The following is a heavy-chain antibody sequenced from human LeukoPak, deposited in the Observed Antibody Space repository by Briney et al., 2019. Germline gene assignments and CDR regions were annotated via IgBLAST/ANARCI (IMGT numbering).Heavy chain of an antibody. CDR1: GFTFSSYG. J-gene: IGHJ3*02. Sequence: GGSLRLSCAASGFTFSSYGMSWVRQAPGKGLEWVSAISGSGGSTYYADSVKGRFTISRDNSKNTLYLQMNSLRAEDTAVYYCARGGSYYDSSGDAFDIWGQGTMVTVSS. CDR2: ISGSGGST. CDR3: ARGGSYYDSSGDAFDI. D-gene: IGHD3-22*01. V-gene: IGHV3-23*01.